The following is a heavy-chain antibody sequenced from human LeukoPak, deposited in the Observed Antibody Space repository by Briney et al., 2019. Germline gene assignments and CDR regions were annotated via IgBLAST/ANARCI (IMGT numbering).Heavy chain of an antibody. D-gene: IGHD3-10*01. CDR2: LYSGGTT. V-gene: IGHV3-53*01. CDR1: GFTVSSDY. J-gene: IGHJ4*02. CDR3: AKYGSGSCYFDS. Sequence: GGSLRLSCAASGFTVSSDYMSWVRQAPGKGLEWVSILYSGGTTYYADSVKGRFTISRDNSKNTLYLQMNSLRAEDTAVYYCAKYGSGSCYFDSWGQGTLVAVSS.